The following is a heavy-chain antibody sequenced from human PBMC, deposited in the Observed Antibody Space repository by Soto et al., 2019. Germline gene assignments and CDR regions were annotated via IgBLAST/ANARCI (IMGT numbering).Heavy chain of an antibody. CDR3: ARPVDAFYYVFEY. CDR2: IYPRDSDT. J-gene: IGHJ4*02. V-gene: IGHV5-51*01. Sequence: GESLKISCRASGYAFTSNWIAWVRQVPGQGPEWMGSIYPRDSDTRYSPSFQGQVIISAEKSSRTAYLQWSTLKASDTAIYYCARPVDAFYYVFEYWRQGTPV. D-gene: IGHD3-10*01. CDR1: GYAFTSNW.